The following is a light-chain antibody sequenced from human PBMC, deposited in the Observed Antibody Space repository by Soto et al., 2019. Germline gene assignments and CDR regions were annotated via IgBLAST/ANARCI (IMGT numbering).Light chain of an antibody. CDR1: QSVSSNY. Sequence: EIELTQSPGTLSLSPGERATLSCRASQSVSSNYLGWYQQKPGQAPRLLLYAVSSRATGIPDRFSGSGSGTDFTLTISRLEPGDFAVYYCQQYGRAPNAFGQGTRLEIK. CDR2: AVS. V-gene: IGKV3-20*01. CDR3: QQYGRAPNA. J-gene: IGKJ5*01.